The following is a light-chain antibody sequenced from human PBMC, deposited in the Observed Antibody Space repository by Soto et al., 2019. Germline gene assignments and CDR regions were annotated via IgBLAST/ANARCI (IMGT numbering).Light chain of an antibody. Sequence: DIVMTQSPDSLAVSLGERATINCKSSQSVLYSSNNKNYLAWYQQKPGQPPKLVIYWASTRESGVPDRFSGSGSGTDFTLTISSLQAEDVAVYYCQQYYSTSLTFGPGTKVDIK. CDR1: QSVLYSSNNKNY. CDR3: QQYYSTSLT. J-gene: IGKJ3*01. V-gene: IGKV4-1*01. CDR2: WAS.